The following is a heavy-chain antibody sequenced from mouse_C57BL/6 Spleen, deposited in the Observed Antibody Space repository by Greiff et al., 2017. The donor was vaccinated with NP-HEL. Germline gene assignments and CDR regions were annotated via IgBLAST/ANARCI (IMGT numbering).Heavy chain of an antibody. CDR2: IYPGDGDT. J-gene: IGHJ4*01. CDR1: GYAFSSSW. V-gene: IGHV1-82*01. D-gene: IGHD2-2*01. CDR3: ARSNYGYDVAMDY. Sequence: QVQLKESGPELVKPGASVKISCKASGYAFSSSWMNWVKQRPGKGLEWIGRIYPGDGDTNYNGKFKGKATLTADKSSSTAYMQLSSLTSEDSAVYFCARSNYGYDVAMDYWGQGTSVTVSS.